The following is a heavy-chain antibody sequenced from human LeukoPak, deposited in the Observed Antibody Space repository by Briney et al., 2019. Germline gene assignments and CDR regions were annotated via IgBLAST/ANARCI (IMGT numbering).Heavy chain of an antibody. D-gene: IGHD6-19*01. J-gene: IGHJ6*03. CDR1: GGSFSGYY. CDR2: INHSGST. Sequence: SETLSLTCAVYGGSFSGYYWSWIRQPPGKGLEWIGEINHSGSTNYNPSLKSRVTISVDTSKNQFSLKLSSVTAADTAVYYCARGSHSSGWYGYYCYYMDVWGKGTTVTVSS. V-gene: IGHV4-34*01. CDR3: ARGSHSSGWYGYYCYYMDV.